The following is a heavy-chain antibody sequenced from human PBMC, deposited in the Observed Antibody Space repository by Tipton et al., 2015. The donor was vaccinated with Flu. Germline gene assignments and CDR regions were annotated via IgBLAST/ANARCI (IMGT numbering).Heavy chain of an antibody. V-gene: IGHV4-38-2*02. CDR2: VHQTGSG. J-gene: IGHJ4*02. D-gene: IGHD1-26*01. CDR3: ARGGTYYSFDY. Sequence: TLSLTCSVSGDSIDSRYFWGWIRQPPGKGLEWIGNVHQTGSGYYNPSLRSRVTIAVDRPKNHFSLKLRSVTAADTAVYFCARGGTYYSFDYWGQGALVTVSS. CDR1: GDSIDSRYF.